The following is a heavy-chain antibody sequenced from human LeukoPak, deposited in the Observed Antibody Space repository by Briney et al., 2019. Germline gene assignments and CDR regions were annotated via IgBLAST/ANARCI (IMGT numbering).Heavy chain of an antibody. V-gene: IGHV3-23*01. CDR2: ISNSSDYT. J-gene: IGHJ4*02. D-gene: IGHD2-2*01. CDR1: GFPFSNYA. CDR3: AKQDIAVVPASFFFKTEFDF. Sequence: GGSLRLSCAASGFPFSNYAISWVRQAPGKGLEWVSAISNSSDYTYYADSVKGRFTISRDNSKNTLYLQMNTLRAEDTAVYYCAKQDIAVVPASFFFKTEFDFWGQGALVIVSS.